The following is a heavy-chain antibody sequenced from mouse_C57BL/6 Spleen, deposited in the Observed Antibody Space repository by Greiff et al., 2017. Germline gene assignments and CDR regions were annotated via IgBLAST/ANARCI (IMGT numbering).Heavy chain of an antibody. V-gene: IGHV1-9*01. CDR1: GYTFTGYW. CDR3: ARRRAVYDGYYYAMDY. CDR2: ILPGSGST. D-gene: IGHD2-3*01. Sequence: VQLQQSGAELMKPGASVKLSCKATGYTFTGYWIEWVKQRPGHGLEWIGEILPGSGSTNYNEKFKGKATFTADTSSNTAYMQLSSLTTEDSAIYYCARRRAVYDGYYYAMDYWGQGTSVTVST. J-gene: IGHJ4*01.